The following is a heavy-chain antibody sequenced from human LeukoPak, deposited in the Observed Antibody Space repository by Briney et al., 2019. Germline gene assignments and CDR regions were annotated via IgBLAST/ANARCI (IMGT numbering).Heavy chain of an antibody. V-gene: IGHV4-61*02. CDR1: VRSISSRSYY. CDR3: ARGDYYYYYMDV. CDR2: IYTSWST. Sequence: SETLSLTCNVSVRSISSRSYYWSWIRQPAGKGLEWIGRIYTSWSTNYNPSLESRVTMSVDTSKNHFSLKLTSVTAADTAVYFCARGDYYYYYMDVWGKGTTVTVSS. J-gene: IGHJ6*03. D-gene: IGHD2-21*01.